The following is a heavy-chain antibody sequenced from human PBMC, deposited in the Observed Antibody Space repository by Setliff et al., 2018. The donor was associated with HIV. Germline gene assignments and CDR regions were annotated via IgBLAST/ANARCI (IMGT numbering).Heavy chain of an antibody. V-gene: IGHV4-59*12. J-gene: IGHJ6*02. CDR1: GGSISSYY. Sequence: SETLSLTCTVSGGSISSYYWNWIRQTPGKGLEWIAYIYYNGNTNYNPSLKSRVTISVDTSKNQFSLKLSSVTAADTAVYYCARDRGDDILTGEGYGMDVWSQGTTVTVSS. CDR2: IYYNGNT. D-gene: IGHD3-9*01. CDR3: ARDRGDDILTGEGYGMDV.